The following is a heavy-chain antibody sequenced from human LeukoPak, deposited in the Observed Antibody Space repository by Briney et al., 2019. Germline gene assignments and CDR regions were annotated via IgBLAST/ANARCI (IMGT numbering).Heavy chain of an antibody. Sequence: GESLKISCQGSGYSFTSYWITWVRQMGRRGLEWMGMIAPTDSYTNYSPSFQGHVTISVDKSISTAYLQWSSLKASDTAMYFCASGSGTYSPDYWGQGTLVTVSS. V-gene: IGHV5-10-1*01. D-gene: IGHD3-10*01. CDR3: ASGSGTYSPDY. J-gene: IGHJ4*02. CDR2: IAPTDSYT. CDR1: GYSFTSYW.